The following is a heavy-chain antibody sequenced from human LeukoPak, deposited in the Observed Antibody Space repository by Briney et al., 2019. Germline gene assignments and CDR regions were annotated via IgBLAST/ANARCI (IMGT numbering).Heavy chain of an antibody. CDR2: INGAGSTT. CDR1: GCTFSTYA. V-gene: IGHV3-74*01. D-gene: IGHD2-21*01. CDR3: ARDDWGGGWLATKENYYSDY. J-gene: IGHJ4*02. Sequence: GGSLRLSCAASGCTFSTYAMHWVRQVPGKGLVWVARINGAGSTTTYADSVKGRFTISRDNAKNTLYLQMNTVRADDTAVYYCARDDWGGGWLATKENYYSDYWGQGILVTVSS.